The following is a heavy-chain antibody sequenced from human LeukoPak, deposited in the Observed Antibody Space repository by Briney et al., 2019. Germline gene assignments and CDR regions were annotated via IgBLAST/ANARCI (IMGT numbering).Heavy chain of an antibody. J-gene: IGHJ4*02. Sequence: GGSLRLFCAASGFTISSYGMNWVRQAPGKGLEWVSGISGRAGAGNTYYADSVKGRFTISRDNSKNTLYLQMNSLRPEDTAVYFCAKDLAYGDYFDYWGQGTLVTVSS. D-gene: IGHD4-17*01. CDR1: GFTISSYG. V-gene: IGHV3-23*01. CDR3: AKDLAYGDYFDY. CDR2: ISGRAGAGNT.